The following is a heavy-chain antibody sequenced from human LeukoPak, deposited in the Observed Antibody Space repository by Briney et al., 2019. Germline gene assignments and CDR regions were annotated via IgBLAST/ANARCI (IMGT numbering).Heavy chain of an antibody. V-gene: IGHV3-21*01. Sequence: PGGSLRLSCAASGFTLSSYWMHWVRQVPGKGLEWVSSISSSSSYIYYADSVKGRFTISRDNAKNSLYLQMNSLRAEDTAVYYCARGTYDRPPYAFDIWGQGTMVTVSS. J-gene: IGHJ3*02. D-gene: IGHD3-22*01. CDR1: GFTLSSYW. CDR2: ISSSSSYI. CDR3: ARGTYDRPPYAFDI.